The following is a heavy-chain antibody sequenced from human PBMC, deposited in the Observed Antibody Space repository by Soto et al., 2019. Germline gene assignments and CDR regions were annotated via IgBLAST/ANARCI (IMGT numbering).Heavy chain of an antibody. J-gene: IGHJ4*02. D-gene: IGHD5-12*01. CDR1: GFTVSDHY. CDR2: SRTKDNSYST. V-gene: IGHV3-72*01. Sequence: PGGSLRLSCAASGFTVSDHYMYWVRQAPGKGLEWVGRSRTKDNSYSTEYAASVKGRFTISRDDSKNSLYLQMNSLKSEDTAVYYCARASRVVVALDYWGQGTLVTVSS. CDR3: ARASRVVVALDY.